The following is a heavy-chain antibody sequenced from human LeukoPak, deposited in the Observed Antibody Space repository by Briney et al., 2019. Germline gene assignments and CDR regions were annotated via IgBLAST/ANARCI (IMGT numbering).Heavy chain of an antibody. CDR3: AKGRIAAAGQRSDAFDI. CDR2: ISYDGSNK. Sequence: GGSLRLSCAASGFTFSSYGMHWVRQAPGKGLEWVAVISYDGSNKYYADSVKGRFTISRDNSKNTLYLQMNSLRAEDTAVYYCAKGRIAAAGQRSDAFDIWGQGTMVTVSS. D-gene: IGHD6-13*01. V-gene: IGHV3-30*18. J-gene: IGHJ3*02. CDR1: GFTFSSYG.